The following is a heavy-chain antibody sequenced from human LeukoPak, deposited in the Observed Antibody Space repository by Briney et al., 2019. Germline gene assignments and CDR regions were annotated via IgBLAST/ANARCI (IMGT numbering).Heavy chain of an antibody. CDR2: IYYSGST. D-gene: IGHD1-26*01. V-gene: IGHV4-59*01. CDR1: GGSISSYY. CDR3: AKGGTYGGGADY. Sequence: SETLSLTCTVSGGSISSYYWSWIRQPPGKGLEWIGYIYYSGSTNYKPSLKSRVTISADTSKNQFSLKLSSVTAADTAVYYCAKGGTYGGGADYWGQGTLVTVSS. J-gene: IGHJ4*02.